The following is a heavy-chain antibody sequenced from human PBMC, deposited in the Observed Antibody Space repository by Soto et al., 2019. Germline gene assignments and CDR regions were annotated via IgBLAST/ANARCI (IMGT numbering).Heavy chain of an antibody. J-gene: IGHJ6*02. CDR2: IYPGDSDT. V-gene: IGHV5-51*01. D-gene: IGHD3-3*01. CDR1: GYSFTSYW. Sequence: PGESLKISCKGSGYSFTSYWIGWVRQMPGKGLEWMGIIYPGDSDTRYSPSFQGQVTISADKSISTAYLQWSSLKASDTAMYYCARLRGTIFGVVPFSYYYGMDVWGQGTTVTVSS. CDR3: ARLRGTIFGVVPFSYYYGMDV.